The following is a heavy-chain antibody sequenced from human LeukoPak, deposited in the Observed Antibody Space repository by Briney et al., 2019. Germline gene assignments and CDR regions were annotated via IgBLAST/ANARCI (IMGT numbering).Heavy chain of an antibody. V-gene: IGHV3-48*01. CDR2: ISSSSSTI. Sequence: GGSLRLSCAASGFTFSSYSTNWVRQAPGTGLEWVSYISSSSSTIYYADSVRGRFTISRDNAKNSLYLQMNSLRAEDTAVYYCARGGGTWAAEYFQHWGQGTLVTVSS. CDR3: ARGGGTWAAEYFQH. CDR1: GFTFSSYS. D-gene: IGHD2-15*01. J-gene: IGHJ1*01.